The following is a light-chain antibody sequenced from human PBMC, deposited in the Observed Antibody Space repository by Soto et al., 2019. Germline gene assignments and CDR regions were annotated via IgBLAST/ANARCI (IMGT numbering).Light chain of an antibody. CDR3: ATWDDSLPAV. CDR1: SSDVGGYNS. Sequence: QSALTQPASVSGSPGQSITISCTGTSSDVGGYNSVSWYQQHPGKAPKLMIYEVSNRPSGVSNRFSGSKSGNTASLTISGLQAEDEADYYCATWDDSLPAVFGGGTKLTVL. CDR2: EVS. J-gene: IGLJ2*01. V-gene: IGLV2-14*01.